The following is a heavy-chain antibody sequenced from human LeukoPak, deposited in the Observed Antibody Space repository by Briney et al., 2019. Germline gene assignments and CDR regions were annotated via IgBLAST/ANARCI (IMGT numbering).Heavy chain of an antibody. D-gene: IGHD6-13*01. Sequence: GGSLRLSCAASGFTFSDYYMSWIRQAPGKGLEWVSYISSSGSTIYYADSVKGRFTISRDNAKNSLYLQMDSLRAEDTAVYYCQTGYSSSWYRGVFDYWGQGTLVTVSS. CDR1: GFTFSDYY. CDR3: QTGYSSSWYRGVFDY. CDR2: ISSSGSTI. V-gene: IGHV3-11*04. J-gene: IGHJ4*02.